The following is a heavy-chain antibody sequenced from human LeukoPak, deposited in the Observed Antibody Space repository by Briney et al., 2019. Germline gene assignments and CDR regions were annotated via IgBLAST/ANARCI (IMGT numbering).Heavy chain of an antibody. CDR3: ARVMSGSGSKYFDY. CDR1: GFTFSSFP. V-gene: IGHV3-64*01. J-gene: IGHJ4*02. D-gene: IGHD3-10*01. CDR2: ISSTGETS. Sequence: GGSLRLSCAASGFTFSSFPMQWVRQVPEKGLEYVSAISSTGETSYYANSVKDRFAISRDNSKNTLHLQMGSLRAEDMGVYYCARVMSGSGSKYFDYWGQGTLVTASS.